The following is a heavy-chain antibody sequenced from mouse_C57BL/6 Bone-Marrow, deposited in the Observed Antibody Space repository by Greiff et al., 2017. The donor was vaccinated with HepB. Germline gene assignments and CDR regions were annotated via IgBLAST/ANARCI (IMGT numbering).Heavy chain of an antibody. CDR3: ARDTVPRFAY. V-gene: IGHV5-4*01. D-gene: IGHD5-1*01. Sequence: EVKLMESGGGLVKPGGSLKLSCAASGFTFSSYAMSWVRQTPEKRLEWVATISDGGSYTYYPDNVKGRFTISRDNAKNNLYLQMSHLTSEDTAMYYCARDTVPRFAYWGQGTLVTVSA. J-gene: IGHJ3*01. CDR1: GFTFSSYA. CDR2: ISDGGSYT.